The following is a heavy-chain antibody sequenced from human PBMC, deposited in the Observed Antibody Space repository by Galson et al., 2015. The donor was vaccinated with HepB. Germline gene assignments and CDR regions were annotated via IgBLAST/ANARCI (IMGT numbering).Heavy chain of an antibody. J-gene: IGHJ6*02. V-gene: IGHV3-21*01. CDR3: ARDLHYSSSWYKQAGYYYYGMDV. CDR1: GFTFSSYS. CDR2: TSSSSSYI. D-gene: IGHD6-13*01. Sequence: SLRLSCAASGFTFSSYSMNWVRQAPGKGLEWVSSTSSSSSYIYYADSVKGRFTISRDNAKNSLYLQMNSLRAEDTAVYYCARDLHYSSSWYKQAGYYYYGMDVWGQGTTVTVSS.